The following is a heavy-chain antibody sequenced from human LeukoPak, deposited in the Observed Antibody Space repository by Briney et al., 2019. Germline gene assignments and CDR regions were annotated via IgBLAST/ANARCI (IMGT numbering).Heavy chain of an antibody. CDR3: AVGQHIVVVTAIKENWFDP. D-gene: IGHD2-21*02. J-gene: IGHJ5*02. CDR1: GGTFSSYA. V-gene: IGHV1-69*04. CDR2: IIPILGIA. Sequence: SVKVSCKASGGTFSSYASSWVRQAPGQGLEWMGRIIPILGIANYAQKFQGRVTITADKSTSTAYMELSSLRSEDTAVYYCAVGQHIVVVTAIKENWFDPWGQGTLVTVSS.